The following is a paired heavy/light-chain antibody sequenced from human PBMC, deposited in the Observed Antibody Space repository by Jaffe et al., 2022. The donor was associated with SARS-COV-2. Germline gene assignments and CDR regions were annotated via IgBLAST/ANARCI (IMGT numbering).Heavy chain of an antibody. J-gene: IGHJ5*02. CDR3: AHRHLTTFDA. CDR2: IYWDDDQ. Sequence: QITLKESGPTLVKPTQTLTLTCTFSGFSLSTSGVGVGWIRQPPGKPLEWLALIYWDDDQRYSPSLKSRLTITKDASKNQVVLTLTNVDPVDTATYYCAHRHLTTFDAWGQGTLVTVSS. CDR1: GFSLSTSGVG. V-gene: IGHV2-5*02.
Light chain of an antibody. Sequence: DIVMTQSPDSLALSLGERATINCKSSQTVLYYLAWYQQKPGQPPKLLIHWASTRESGVPDRFSGSGSGTDFTLTISSLQAEDVAVYYCQQYYSTWTFGQGTKVEIK. J-gene: IGKJ1*01. CDR2: WAS. CDR3: QQYYSTWT. CDR1: QTVLYY. V-gene: IGKV4-1*01.